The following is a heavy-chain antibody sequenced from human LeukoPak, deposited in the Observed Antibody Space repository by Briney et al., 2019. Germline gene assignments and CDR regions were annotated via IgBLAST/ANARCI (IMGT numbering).Heavy chain of an antibody. Sequence: GGSLRLSCAASGFTFSSYSMHWVRQAPGKGLEWLAVISYDGSNKFYADSVKGRFTISRDNAKNSLYLQMNSLRAEDTAVYYCARDGHLGATPGYFDYWGQGTLVTVSS. CDR1: GFTFSSYS. D-gene: IGHD1-26*01. V-gene: IGHV3-30*04. J-gene: IGHJ4*02. CDR2: ISYDGSNK. CDR3: ARDGHLGATPGYFDY.